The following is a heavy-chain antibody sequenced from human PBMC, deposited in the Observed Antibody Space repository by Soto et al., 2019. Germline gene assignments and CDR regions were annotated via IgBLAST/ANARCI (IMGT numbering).Heavy chain of an antibody. D-gene: IGHD3-22*01. J-gene: IGHJ4*02. Sequence: LGESQKISCKGAGYSFAVYWITWVRQKPGKGLEWMGRIDPSDSQTYYSPSFRGHVTISVTKSITTVFLQWSSLRASDTAMYYCARQIYDSDTGPNFQYYFDSWGQGTPVTVSS. CDR2: IDPSDSQT. V-gene: IGHV5-10-1*01. CDR1: GYSFAVYW. CDR3: ARQIYDSDTGPNFQYYFDS.